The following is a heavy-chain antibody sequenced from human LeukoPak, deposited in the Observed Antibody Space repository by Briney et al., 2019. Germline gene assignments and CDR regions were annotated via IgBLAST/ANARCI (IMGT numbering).Heavy chain of an antibody. V-gene: IGHV4-39*01. CDR3: ARCYSYGNYYYYYYYMDV. D-gene: IGHD5-18*01. J-gene: IGHJ6*03. CDR2: IYYSGSA. CDR1: GGSISSSNYY. Sequence: PSETLSLTCTVSGGSISSSNYYCGWIRQPPGRGLEWIGSIYYSGSAYYNPSLKSRVTISVDTSKNQFSLKLSSVTAADTAVYYCARCYSYGNYYYYYYYMDVWGKGTTVTISS.